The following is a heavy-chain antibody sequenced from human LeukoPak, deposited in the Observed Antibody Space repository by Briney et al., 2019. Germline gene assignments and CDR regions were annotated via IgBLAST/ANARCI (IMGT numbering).Heavy chain of an antibody. V-gene: IGHV3-23*01. CDR2: ISGSGGST. CDR1: AFTFSSYA. J-gene: IGHJ5*02. Sequence: GGSLRLSCAASAFTFSSYAMSWVRQPPGKGLEWVSTISGSGGSTYYVDSVKGRFTISRDSSKNTLYLQMNSLRAEDTAVYYCAKVPRSSANNWFDPWGQGTLVTVSS. CDR3: AKVPRSSANNWFDP. D-gene: IGHD6-19*01.